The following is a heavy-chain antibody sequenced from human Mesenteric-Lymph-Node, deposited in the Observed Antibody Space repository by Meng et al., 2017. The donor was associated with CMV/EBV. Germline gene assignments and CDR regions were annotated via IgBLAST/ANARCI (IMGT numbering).Heavy chain of an antibody. D-gene: IGHD2/OR15-2a*01. CDR2: ISWDGTDA. J-gene: IGHJ4*02. V-gene: IGHV3-43D*03. Sequence: GGSLRLSCAASGFTFDDYAMHWVRQPPGKGLEWVSLISWDGTDADYADSVKGRFTISRDNSKNFLYLHMNSLRPDDSALYYCAKIAFSGDDYWGQGTLVTVSS. CDR3: AKIAFSGDDY. CDR1: GFTFDDYA.